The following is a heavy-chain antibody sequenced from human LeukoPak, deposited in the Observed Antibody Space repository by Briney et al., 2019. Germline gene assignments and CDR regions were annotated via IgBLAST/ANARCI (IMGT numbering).Heavy chain of an antibody. CDR3: ARARYNWNYEGYYYYGMDV. D-gene: IGHD1-7*01. CDR1: GGTFSSYT. Sequence: SVKVSCKASGGTFSSYTISWVRQAPGQGLEWMGRIIPTLGIANYAQKFQGRVTITADKSTSTAYMELSSLRSEDTAVYYCARARYNWNYEGYYYYGMDVWGQGTTVTVSS. CDR2: IIPTLGIA. V-gene: IGHV1-69*02. J-gene: IGHJ6*02.